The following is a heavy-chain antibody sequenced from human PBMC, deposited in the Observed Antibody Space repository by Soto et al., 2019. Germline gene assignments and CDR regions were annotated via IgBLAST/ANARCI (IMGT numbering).Heavy chain of an antibody. CDR3: AGLYPYESSGYHLNY. V-gene: IGHV4-30-4*01. J-gene: IGHJ4*02. D-gene: IGHD3-22*01. CDR1: GGSISSGDYY. CDR2: IYYLGNT. Sequence: SETLSLTCTVSGGSISSGDYYWSWIRQPPGKGLEWIGYIYYLGNTYYNPSLGSRVTISVDTSKNQFSLKLRSVTAADTAVFYCAGLYPYESSGYHLNYWAQGALVTVSS.